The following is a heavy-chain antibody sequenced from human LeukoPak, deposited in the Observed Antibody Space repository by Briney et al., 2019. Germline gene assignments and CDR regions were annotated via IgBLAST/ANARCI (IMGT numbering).Heavy chain of an antibody. V-gene: IGHV1-69*04. CDR2: IIPILGIA. D-gene: IGHD2-21*02. Sequence: SVKVSCKASGGTFSSYAISWVRQAPGQGLEWMGRIIPILGIANYAQKFQGRVTITADKSTSTAYMELSSLRSEDTAVYYCARDPAYCGGDCYSDYWGQGTLVTVSS. J-gene: IGHJ4*02. CDR3: ARDPAYCGGDCYSDY. CDR1: GGTFSSYA.